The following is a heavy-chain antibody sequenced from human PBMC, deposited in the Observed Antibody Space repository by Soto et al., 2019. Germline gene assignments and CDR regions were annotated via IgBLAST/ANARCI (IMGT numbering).Heavy chain of an antibody. CDR3: ARARSTTYYYYYYYMDV. CDR1: VGSFSGSY. V-gene: IGHV4-34*01. J-gene: IGHJ6*03. Sequence: SETLSRTCAVYVGSFSGSYRSWIRQPPGKGLEWIGEINHSGSTNYNPSLKSRVTISVDTSKNQFSLKLSSVTAADTAVYYCARARSTTYYYYYYYMDVWGKGTTVT. CDR2: INHSGST. D-gene: IGHD1-26*01.